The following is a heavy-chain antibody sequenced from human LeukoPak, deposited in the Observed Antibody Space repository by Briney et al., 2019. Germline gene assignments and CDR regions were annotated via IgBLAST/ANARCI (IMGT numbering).Heavy chain of an antibody. CDR1: GFTFSSYG. Sequence: GGSLRLSCAASGFTFSSYGMHWVRQAPGKGLEWVAVISYDGSNKYYADSVKGRFTISRDNSKNTLYLQMNSLRAEDTAVYYCAKALGGWSEIPWGQGTLVTVSS. CDR2: ISYDGSNK. V-gene: IGHV3-30*18. J-gene: IGHJ5*02. CDR3: AKALGGWSEIP. D-gene: IGHD6-19*01.